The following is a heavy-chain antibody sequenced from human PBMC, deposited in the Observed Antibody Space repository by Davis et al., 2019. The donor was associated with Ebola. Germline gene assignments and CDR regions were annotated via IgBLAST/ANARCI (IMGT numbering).Heavy chain of an antibody. D-gene: IGHD4-17*01. Sequence: GESLKISCAASGFTFSSNGMHWVRQAPGKGLEWVAVISYDGSNKYYADSVKGRFTISRDNSKNTLYLQMNSLRAEDTAVYYCAKVDYGDASPLYYYYYYGMDVWGQGTTVTVSS. CDR3: AKVDYGDASPLYYYYYYGMDV. J-gene: IGHJ6*02. CDR1: GFTFSSNG. V-gene: IGHV3-30*18. CDR2: ISYDGSNK.